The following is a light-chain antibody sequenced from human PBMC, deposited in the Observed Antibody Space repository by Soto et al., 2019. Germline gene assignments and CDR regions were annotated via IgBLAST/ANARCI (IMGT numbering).Light chain of an antibody. Sequence: QSVLTQPPSASGTPGQRVTIPCSGSSSNIGVTAVNWYQQFPRTAPKVLIYSNDQRPSGVPGRFSGSKSGTSASLAISGLQSEDEADYYCTSKRSSSTSVVFGGGTKLTVL. V-gene: IGLV1-44*01. CDR2: SND. CDR3: TSKRSSSTSVV. CDR1: SSNIGVTA. J-gene: IGLJ2*01.